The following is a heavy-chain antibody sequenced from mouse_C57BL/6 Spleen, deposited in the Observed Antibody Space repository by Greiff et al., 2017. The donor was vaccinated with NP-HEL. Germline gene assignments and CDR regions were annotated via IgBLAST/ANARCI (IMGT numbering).Heavy chain of an antibody. J-gene: IGHJ1*03. V-gene: IGHV1-54*01. CDR1: GYTFTSYW. CDR2: TNPGSGGT. Sequence: QVQLQQPGAELVKPGASVKLSCKASGYTFTSYWMQWVKQRPGQGLEWIGVTNPGSGGTNYNEKFKGKATLTADKSSSTAYMQLSSRTSEDSAVYFCARSDYGSSLWYFDVWGTGTTVTVSS. CDR3: ARSDYGSSLWYFDV. D-gene: IGHD1-1*01.